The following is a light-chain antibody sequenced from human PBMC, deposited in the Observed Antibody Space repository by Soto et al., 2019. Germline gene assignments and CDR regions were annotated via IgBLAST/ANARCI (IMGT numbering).Light chain of an antibody. CDR2: TAS. CDR1: QGVSTW. CDR3: QQAASFPIT. V-gene: IGKV1-12*01. Sequence: DIQMTQSPSSLSASVGDRVTITCRASQGVSTWLAWYQQKPGKAPNLLIYTASSLQSGVPSRFSGSGSGTDFTLTINGLQPEDFATYYCQQAASFPITFGHGTRLEIK. J-gene: IGKJ5*01.